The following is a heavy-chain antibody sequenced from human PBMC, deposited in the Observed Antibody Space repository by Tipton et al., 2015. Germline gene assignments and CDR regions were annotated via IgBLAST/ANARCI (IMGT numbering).Heavy chain of an antibody. Sequence: QSGPEVKKAGSSVRVSCKASGGTFDVYSVSWVRQAPGKGPQWVGGFIPLLKITKVIEELQARVTFSVDEAKTTAYMDLSRLTSEDTAVYYCARGDLIDMGGGEYHFGMDVWGQGTTVIVSS. J-gene: IGHJ6*02. CDR2: FIPLLKIT. D-gene: IGHD3-16*01. V-gene: IGHV1-69*01. CDR1: GGTFDVYS. CDR3: ARGDLIDMGGGEYHFGMDV.